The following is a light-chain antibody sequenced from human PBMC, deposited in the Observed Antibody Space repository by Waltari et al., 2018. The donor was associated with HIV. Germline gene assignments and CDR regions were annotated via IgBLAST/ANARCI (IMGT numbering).Light chain of an antibody. Sequence: EIVLTQSPATLSLSPGERATLSCRASQSVSNYLAWYQQKSGQAPRLLIYDASNRATGIPARFSGSGSGTDFTLTISSLEPEDFAVYYCQQRSNLPPWTFGQGTKVEIK. CDR1: QSVSNY. V-gene: IGKV3-11*01. J-gene: IGKJ1*01. CDR2: DAS. CDR3: QQRSNLPPWT.